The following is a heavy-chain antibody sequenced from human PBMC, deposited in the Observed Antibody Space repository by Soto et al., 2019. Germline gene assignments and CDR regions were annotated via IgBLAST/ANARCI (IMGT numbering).Heavy chain of an antibody. D-gene: IGHD3-16*01. CDR2: ISYDGSNK. CDR3: ARDWAGY. V-gene: IGHV3-30-3*01. CDR1: GFTLSDYY. J-gene: IGHJ4*02. Sequence: PGGSLRLSCAVSGFTLSDYYMNWIRQAPGKGLEWVAVISYDGSNKYYADSVKGRFTISRDNSKNTLYLQMNSLRAEDTAVYYCARDWAGYWGQGTLVTVSS.